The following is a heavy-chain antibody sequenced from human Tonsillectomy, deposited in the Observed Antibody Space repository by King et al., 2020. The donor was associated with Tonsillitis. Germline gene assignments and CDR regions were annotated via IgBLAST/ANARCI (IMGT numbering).Heavy chain of an antibody. CDR2: ISWNSGTI. CDR1: GFTFDNYA. CDR3: AKVSGYVIGYFDY. Sequence: VQLVESGGGLVQPGRSLRLSCAASGFTFDNYAMHWVRQAPGKGLEWVSGISWNSGTIDYADSVKGRFTISRDNAKNSLYLQMNSLRAEDTALYYCAKVSGYVIGYFDYWGQGTLVTVSS. D-gene: IGHD3-22*01. J-gene: IGHJ4*02. V-gene: IGHV3-9*01.